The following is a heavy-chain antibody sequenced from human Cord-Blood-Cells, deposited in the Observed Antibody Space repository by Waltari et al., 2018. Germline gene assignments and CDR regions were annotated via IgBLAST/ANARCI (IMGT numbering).Heavy chain of an antibody. CDR3: ARKVSGVTTAKRWFDP. CDR1: GGSFSGYY. Sequence: QVQLQQWGAGLLKPSETLSLTCAVYGGSFSGYYWSWIRQPPGKGLEWIGEINPSGSTNYNPSLKSRVTISVDTSKNQFSLKLSSVTAADTAVYYCARKVSGVTTAKRWFDPWGQGTLVTVSS. CDR2: INPSGST. J-gene: IGHJ5*02. V-gene: IGHV4-34*01. D-gene: IGHD4-17*01.